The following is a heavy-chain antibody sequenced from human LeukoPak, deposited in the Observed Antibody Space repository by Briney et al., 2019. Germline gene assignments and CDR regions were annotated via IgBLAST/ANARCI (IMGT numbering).Heavy chain of an antibody. V-gene: IGHV5-51*01. CDR2: IYPGDSDT. D-gene: IGHD2-2*02. Sequence: GEFLKISCKGSGYSFTSYWIGWVRQMPGKGLEWMGIIYPGDSDTIYSTSFQGQVTISADKFNGTAYLQWSSLNASDTAMYNCATFPPLYFSSTSCYTWFEPWGHKTLVTVSS. CDR3: ATFPPLYFSSTSCYTWFEP. CDR1: GYSFTSYW. J-gene: IGHJ5*02.